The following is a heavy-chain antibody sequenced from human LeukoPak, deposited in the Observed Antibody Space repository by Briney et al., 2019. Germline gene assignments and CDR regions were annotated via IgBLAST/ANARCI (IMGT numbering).Heavy chain of an antibody. CDR1: RETLSRYA. Sequence: SVKDSSKGFRETLSRYAISWVRQAPGQGREWMGRIISIFGIANYAQKFPGRVTISADKSTSTPYMELSSLRSEDTAVYYCASACSPFTVPPFCYYYGMDVWGQGTTVTVSS. D-gene: IGHD4-17*01. J-gene: IGHJ6*02. CDR2: IISIFGIA. V-gene: IGHV1-69*04. CDR3: ASACSPFTVPPFCYYYGMDV.